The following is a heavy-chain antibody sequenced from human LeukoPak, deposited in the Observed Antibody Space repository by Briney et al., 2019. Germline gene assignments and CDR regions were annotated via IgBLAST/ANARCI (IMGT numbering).Heavy chain of an antibody. CDR2: INHSGST. J-gene: IGHJ4*02. CDR1: GGSFSGYY. V-gene: IGHV4-34*01. CDR3: AGNQYYDFWSGYSGIDY. Sequence: SETLSLTCAVYGGSFSGYYWSWIRQPPGKGLEWIGDINHSGSTNYNPSLKSRVTISVDTSKNQFSLKLSSVTAADTAVYYCAGNQYYDFWSGYSGIDYWSQGTLVTVSS. D-gene: IGHD3-3*01.